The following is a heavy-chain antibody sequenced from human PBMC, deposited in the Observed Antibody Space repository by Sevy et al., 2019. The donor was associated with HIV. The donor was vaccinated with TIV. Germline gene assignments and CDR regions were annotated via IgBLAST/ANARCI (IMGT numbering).Heavy chain of an antibody. CDR2: IRQDGSEK. V-gene: IGHV3-7*01. CDR3: AKSYFGSGTSYGMDL. D-gene: IGHD3-10*01. Sequence: GGSLRLSCAVSGFTFRNFWMSWVRQAPGKGLEWVANIRQDGSEKYYVDSVRGRFPISRDKAKNSLFLQLNSLRADDTAIYYCAKSYFGSGTSYGMDLWGRGTTVTVSS. J-gene: IGHJ6*02. CDR1: GFTFRNFW.